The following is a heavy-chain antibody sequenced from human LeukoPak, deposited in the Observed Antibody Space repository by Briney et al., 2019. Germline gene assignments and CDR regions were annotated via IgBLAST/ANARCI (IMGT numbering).Heavy chain of an antibody. Sequence: ASVKVSCKASGYTFISHDINWVRQAPGQGLEWMGWMNPNSGKTGYAQKFQDRITITRNTSISTAYMELSSLGSEDTAVYYCARETPSRYFDYWGQGTLVTVSS. CDR3: ARETPSRYFDY. D-gene: IGHD4-23*01. V-gene: IGHV1-8*01. CDR1: GYTFISHD. CDR2: MNPNSGKT. J-gene: IGHJ4*02.